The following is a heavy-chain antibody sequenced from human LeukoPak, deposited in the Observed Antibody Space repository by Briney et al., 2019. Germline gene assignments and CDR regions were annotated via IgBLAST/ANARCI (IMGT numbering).Heavy chain of an antibody. Sequence: SETLSLTCSVSGGSVSSGTYYETWIRQPPGKGLEWIGHVYFSGTSSYNPSLKSRVTNSADTSKNQFSLKLISVTAADTAVYFCARRRMIRGVIIFDYWGPGALVTVSS. CDR2: VYFSGTS. V-gene: IGHV4-61*01. CDR1: GGSVSSGTYY. D-gene: IGHD3-10*01. CDR3: ARRRMIRGVIIFDY. J-gene: IGHJ4*02.